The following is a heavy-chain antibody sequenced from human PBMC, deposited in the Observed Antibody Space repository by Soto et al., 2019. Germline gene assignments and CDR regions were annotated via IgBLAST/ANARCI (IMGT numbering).Heavy chain of an antibody. CDR1: GGSISSSSSY. Sequence: SETLSLTCTVSGGSISSSSSYWGWIRQPPGKGLEWVGNIYYLGNTYYNPSLGSRVTISVDTSKNQFSLKLRSVTAADTAVFYCAELYPYENSGYHLKYWCHGTLVTVSS. V-gene: IGHV4-39*01. CDR3: AELYPYENSGYHLKY. CDR2: IYYLGNT. J-gene: IGHJ4*01. D-gene: IGHD3-22*01.